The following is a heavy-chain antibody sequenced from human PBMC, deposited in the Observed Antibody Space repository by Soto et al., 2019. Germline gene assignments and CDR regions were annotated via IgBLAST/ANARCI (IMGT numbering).Heavy chain of an antibody. CDR1: GGTFNSYA. CDR2: IIPIFGTA. J-gene: IGHJ6*02. V-gene: IGHV1-69*12. Sequence: QVQLVQSGAEVKKPGSSVKVSCKASGGTFNSYAISWVRQAPGQGLEWMGGIIPIFGTANYAQKFQGRVTITADESTSTAYMELSSLRSEDTAVYYCASIRDRYNLHYYYGMDVWGQGTTVIVSS. CDR3: ASIRDRYNLHYYYGMDV. D-gene: IGHD1-1*01.